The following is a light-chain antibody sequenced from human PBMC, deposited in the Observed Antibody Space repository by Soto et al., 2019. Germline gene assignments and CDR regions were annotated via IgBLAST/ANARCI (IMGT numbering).Light chain of an antibody. CDR1: QSVSNNY. CDR2: DAS. CDR3: QQYGNLPYT. J-gene: IGKJ2*01. V-gene: IGKV3-20*01. Sequence: EIVVTQSPGTLALSPGERATLSCRASQSVSNNYLAWYHQKPGQAPRLLIYDASRGATGIPDRFSGSGSGTDFILSISGLEPEDSAVYYCQQYGNLPYTFGQGTQLEIK.